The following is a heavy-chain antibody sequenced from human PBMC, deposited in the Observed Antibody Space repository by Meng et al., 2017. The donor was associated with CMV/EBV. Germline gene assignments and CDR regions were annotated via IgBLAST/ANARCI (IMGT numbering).Heavy chain of an antibody. CDR3: ASDQPSAYDSSGYYHY. V-gene: IGHV3-7*01. CDR2: IKQDGSEK. Sequence: GESLKIPCAASGFTFSSYWMSWVRQATGRGLEWVANIKQDGSEKYYVDSVKGRFTIPRDNAKNSLYLQMNSLRAEDTAVYYCASDQPSAYDSSGYYHYWGQGTLVTVSS. J-gene: IGHJ4*02. CDR1: GFTFSSYW. D-gene: IGHD3-22*01.